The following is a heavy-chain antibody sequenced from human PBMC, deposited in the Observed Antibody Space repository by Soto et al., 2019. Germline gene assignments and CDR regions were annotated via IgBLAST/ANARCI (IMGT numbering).Heavy chain of an antibody. J-gene: IGHJ5*02. CDR3: TRTYYDILTGFRWFDP. CDR2: IYHSGST. Sequence: SETLSLTCAVSGGSISSGGYSWSWIRQPPGKGLEWIGYIYHSGSTYYNPSLKSRVTISVDRSKNQFSLKLSSVTAADTAVYYCTRTYYDILTGFRWFDPWGQGTLVTVPS. CDR1: GGSISSGGYS. V-gene: IGHV4-30-2*01. D-gene: IGHD3-9*01.